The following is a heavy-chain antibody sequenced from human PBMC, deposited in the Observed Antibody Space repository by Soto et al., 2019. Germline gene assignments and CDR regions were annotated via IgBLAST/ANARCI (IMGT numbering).Heavy chain of an antibody. CDR3: AKFPVAAAGNYYFDY. Sequence: ASVKVSCKASGYTFTGFYLHWVRQAPGQGLEWMGWINPNSGGTTYAQKFQGRVTMTRDTSISTAYMELSRLRSDDTAVYYCAKFPVAAAGNYYFDYWGQGTLVTVSS. CDR2: INPNSGGT. CDR1: GYTFTGFY. J-gene: IGHJ4*02. V-gene: IGHV1-2*02. D-gene: IGHD6-13*01.